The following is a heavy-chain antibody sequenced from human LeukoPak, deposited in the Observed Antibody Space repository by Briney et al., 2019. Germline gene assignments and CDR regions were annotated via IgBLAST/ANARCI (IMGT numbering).Heavy chain of an antibody. D-gene: IGHD4-17*01. V-gene: IGHV4-59*01. J-gene: IGHJ6*02. CDR2: IYFSGTT. CDR1: GVSISNYY. Sequence: PSETLSLTCTVSGVSISNYYWSWLRQPPGKGLEWIGYIYFSGTTNINPSLKSRVTISVDMSKNQFSLKLSSVTAADTAVYYCAREDPQTTVPEGLDVWGQGTTVTVSS. CDR3: AREDPQTTVPEGLDV.